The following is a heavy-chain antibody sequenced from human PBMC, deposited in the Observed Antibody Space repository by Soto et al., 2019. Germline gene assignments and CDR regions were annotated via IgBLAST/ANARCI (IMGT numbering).Heavy chain of an antibody. CDR3: ARDPCGDRFDWYFDL. CDR1: GFTFSSFA. Sequence: QAQLVESGGGVVQPGRSLTLSCAASGFTFSSFAIHWVRQAPGKGLEWVAAISYDGTTKFYADSVKGRSTISRDNSKNTLYLQMNSLRGEDTAVYYCARDPCGDRFDWYFDLWGHGTLVTVSS. D-gene: IGHD2-21*02. J-gene: IGHJ2*01. V-gene: IGHV3-30-3*01. CDR2: ISYDGTTK.